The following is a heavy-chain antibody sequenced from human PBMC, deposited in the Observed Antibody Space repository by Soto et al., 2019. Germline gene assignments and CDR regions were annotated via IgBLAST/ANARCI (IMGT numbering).Heavy chain of an antibody. CDR1: GCSISSGGYY. CDR3: AKDLGEFRWYFDL. J-gene: IGHJ2*01. D-gene: IGHD3-16*01. CDR2: IYYSGST. V-gene: IGHV4-31*03. Sequence: QVQLQESGPGLVKPSQTLSLTCTVSGCSISSGGYYWSWIRQHPGKGLEWIGYIYYSGSTYYNPYLESRVTISVDTTKNQFSQKLSSVTAADTAVYYWAKDLGEFRWYFDLWGRGTLVTVSS.